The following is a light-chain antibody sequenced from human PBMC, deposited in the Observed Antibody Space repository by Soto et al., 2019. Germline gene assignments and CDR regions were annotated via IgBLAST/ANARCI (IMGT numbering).Light chain of an antibody. Sequence: EIVMPPSPATLSVSPVEGATLSCRASQSVSSKLAWYQQKPGQAPRLLIYGASTRATGIPARFSGSGSGTDFTLTISRLEPEDFAVYYCQQYGSSPLTFGGGTKWIS. CDR1: QSVSSK. CDR3: QQYGSSPLT. J-gene: IGKJ4*01. CDR2: GAS. V-gene: IGKV3-15*01.